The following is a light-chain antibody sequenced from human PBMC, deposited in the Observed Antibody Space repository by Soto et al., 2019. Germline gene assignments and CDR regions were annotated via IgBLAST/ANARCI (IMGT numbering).Light chain of an antibody. CDR1: QSVSSN. V-gene: IGKV3-15*01. Sequence: EIVLTQSPGTLCLSPGGRATLSCRTSQSVSSNLVWYQQKPGQTPRLLIYGASTRATGIPARFSGSGSGTEFTLTISSLQSEDFAVYYCHQYNGWPRTFGQGTKVDI. CDR2: GAS. J-gene: IGKJ1*01. CDR3: HQYNGWPRT.